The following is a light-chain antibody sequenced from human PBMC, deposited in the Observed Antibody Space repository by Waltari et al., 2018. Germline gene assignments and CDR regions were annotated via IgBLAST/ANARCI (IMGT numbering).Light chain of an antibody. CDR2: EVS. CDR1: RSAFGNYNH. J-gene: IGLJ3*02. CDR3: SSVTSTTTWV. V-gene: IGLV2-14*01. Sequence: QSALTQPASVSGSPGQSIPISCTGTRSAFGNYNHFSWFQQHPAKAPKLIIYEVSDRPSGVSDRFSGTKSANTASLTISGLQAEDEAHYYCSSVTSTTTWVFGGGTKLTVL.